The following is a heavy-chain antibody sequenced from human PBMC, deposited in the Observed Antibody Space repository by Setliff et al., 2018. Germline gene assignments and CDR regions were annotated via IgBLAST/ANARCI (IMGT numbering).Heavy chain of an antibody. J-gene: IGHJ4*02. CDR1: GFTFSSYA. CDR2: ISGSGGST. D-gene: IGHD6-19*01. Sequence: PGESLKISCAASGFTFSSYAMSWVRQAPGKGLEWVSAISGSGGSTYYADSVKGRFTISRDNSKNTLYLQMNSLRAEDTAVYYCAKGIWQWLALGAFDYWGQGTLVTVSS. V-gene: IGHV3-23*01. CDR3: AKGIWQWLALGAFDY.